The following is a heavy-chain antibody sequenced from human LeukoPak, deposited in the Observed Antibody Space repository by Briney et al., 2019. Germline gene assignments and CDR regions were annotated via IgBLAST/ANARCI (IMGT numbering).Heavy chain of an antibody. V-gene: IGHV3-7*01. J-gene: IGHJ4*02. Sequence: GGSLRLSCAASGFTFSSYWMSWVRQAPGRRLEWVANIKQDGSEKYYVDSVKGRFAISRDNAKNSLYLQMNSLRAEDTAVYYCARDGKLGYYFDYWGQGTLVTVSS. D-gene: IGHD7-27*01. CDR1: GFTFSSYW. CDR2: IKQDGSEK. CDR3: ARDGKLGYYFDY.